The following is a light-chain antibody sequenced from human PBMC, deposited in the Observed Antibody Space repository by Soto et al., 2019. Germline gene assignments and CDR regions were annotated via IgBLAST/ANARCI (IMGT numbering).Light chain of an antibody. V-gene: IGKV3-20*01. CDR2: GAS. CDR3: QQYNHWPPWT. J-gene: IGKJ1*01. Sequence: EIGLKQSPGTVSFKKGERATLSCRASHSVSSSYLAWYQQKPGQAPRLLIYGASSRATGIPDRFSGSGSGTDFTLTISRLEPEDFAVYYCQQYNHWPPWTFGQGTNVDIK. CDR1: HSVSSSY.